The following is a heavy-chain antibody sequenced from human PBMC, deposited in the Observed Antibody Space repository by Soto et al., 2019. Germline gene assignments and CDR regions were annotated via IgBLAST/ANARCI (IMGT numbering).Heavy chain of an antibody. D-gene: IGHD3-22*01. V-gene: IGHV1-3*01. CDR3: ARFYDSSGYYLDYYYGMDV. CDR1: GYTFTSYA. Sequence: GASVKVSCKASGYTFTSYAMHWVRQAPGQRLEWMGWINAGNGNTKYSQKFQGRVTITRDTSASTAYMELSSLRSEDTAVYYCARFYDSSGYYLDYYYGMDVWGQGTTVTVS. J-gene: IGHJ6*02. CDR2: INAGNGNT.